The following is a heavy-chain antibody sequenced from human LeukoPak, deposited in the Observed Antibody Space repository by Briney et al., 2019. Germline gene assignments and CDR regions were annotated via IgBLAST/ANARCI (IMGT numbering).Heavy chain of an antibody. CDR1: GGSISRGSYL. CDR2: FYTSATP. Sequence: PSQTLSLTCTVSGGSISRGSYLWNWIRQPAGKGLEWIGRFYTSATPKHNPSLKSRVTISVDTSKNQFSLKLSSVTAADTAVYYCARMGYSSGNPRRGAFDIWGQGTMVTVSS. J-gene: IGHJ3*02. CDR3: ARMGYSSGNPRRGAFDI. V-gene: IGHV4-61*02. D-gene: IGHD6-19*01.